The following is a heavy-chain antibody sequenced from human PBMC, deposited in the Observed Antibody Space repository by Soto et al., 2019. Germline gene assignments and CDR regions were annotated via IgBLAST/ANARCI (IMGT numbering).Heavy chain of an antibody. CDR2: INSGGNT. J-gene: IGHJ6*02. CDR3: VRGGDSYGDGEYYYYGMDV. CDR1: GFGVSNNY. V-gene: IGHV3-66*01. Sequence: EVQLVESGGGLVQPGGSLRLSCAASGFGVSNNYMSWVRQAPGKGLEWVSAINSGGNTYYADSVKGRFTISRDNSKNTVYLQRNSVGSDGTALYYCVRGGDSYGDGEYYYYGMDVWGHGTTVTVSS. D-gene: IGHD2-21*01.